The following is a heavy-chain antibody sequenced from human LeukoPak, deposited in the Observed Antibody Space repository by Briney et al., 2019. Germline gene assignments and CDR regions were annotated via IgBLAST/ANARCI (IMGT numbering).Heavy chain of an antibody. V-gene: IGHV3-21*01. CDR3: ARDPPYGSGSWYFDL. Sequence: PGGSLRLSCAASGFTFDNFAMHWVRHAPGKGLEWVSSISSSSSYIYYADSVKGRFTISRDNAKNSLYLQMNSLRAEDTAVYYCARDPPYGSGSWYFDLWGQGTLVTVSS. J-gene: IGHJ4*02. CDR2: ISSSSSYI. D-gene: IGHD3-10*01. CDR1: GFTFDNFA.